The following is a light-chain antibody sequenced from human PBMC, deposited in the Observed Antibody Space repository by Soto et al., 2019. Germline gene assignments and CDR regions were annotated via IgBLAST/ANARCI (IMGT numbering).Light chain of an antibody. CDR3: CSYADNNDYV. CDR1: SSNIGAGYH. V-gene: IGLV1-40*01. CDR2: GNN. Sequence: QSVLTQPPSVSGAPGQRVTISCTGTSSNIGAGYHVHWYQQVPGTAPKLLIYGNNNRPSGVPDRFSGTKSRTSASLAITGLQAEDEADYYCCSYADNNDYVFGTGTKVTVL. J-gene: IGLJ1*01.